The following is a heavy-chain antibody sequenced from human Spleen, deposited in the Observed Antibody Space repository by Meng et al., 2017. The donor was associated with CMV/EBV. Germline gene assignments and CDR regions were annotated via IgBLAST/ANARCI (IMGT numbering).Heavy chain of an antibody. V-gene: IGHV1-2*02. D-gene: IGHD6-13*01. CDR2: INPNSGAT. CDR3: ARRLISSNWSFYYSYVMDV. Sequence: ASVKVSCKASGYTFTSYYIHWVRQAPGQGLEWMGWINPNSGATGSAHKFQGRVTMTRDTSISTAYMELSGLTSDDTAFYFCARRLISSNWSFYYSYVMDVWGQGTTVTVSS. CDR1: GYTFTSYY. J-gene: IGHJ6*02.